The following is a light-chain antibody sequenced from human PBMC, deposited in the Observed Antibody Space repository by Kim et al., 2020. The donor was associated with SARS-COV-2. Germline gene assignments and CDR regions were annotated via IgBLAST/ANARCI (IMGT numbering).Light chain of an antibody. CDR2: VAS. V-gene: IGKV1-39*01. J-gene: IGKJ1*01. CDR1: QGFSRY. Sequence: ASVGDRVSITCRASQGFSRYVNWYQQKAGKAPELLLYVASNLQSGVPSRFSGSASGRDFTLTISSLQPEDFATYYCQQSYSTPWTFGQGTKVDIK. CDR3: QQSYSTPWT.